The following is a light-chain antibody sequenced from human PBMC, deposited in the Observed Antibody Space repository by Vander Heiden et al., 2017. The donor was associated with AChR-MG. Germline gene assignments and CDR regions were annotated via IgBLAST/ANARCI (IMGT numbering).Light chain of an antibody. CDR2: GAS. CDR1: QSVSSY. V-gene: IGKV3-15*01. J-gene: IGKJ1*01. CDR3: QQYNNWPGT. Sequence: EIVMTQSPATLSVSPGERATLSCRASQSVSSYLAWYQQKPGQAPKLLIYGASTRDTGIPARFSGSGSGTEFTLTISSLQSEDFAVYYCQQYNNWPGTFGQGTKVEIK.